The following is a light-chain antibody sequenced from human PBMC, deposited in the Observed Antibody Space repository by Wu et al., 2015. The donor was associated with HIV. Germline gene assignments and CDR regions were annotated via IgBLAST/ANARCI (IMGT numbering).Light chain of an antibody. V-gene: IGKV3-11*01. J-gene: IGKJ1*01. Sequence: EIVLTQSPGTLSMSSGERATLSCRASHNITKYLAWYQQRLGQPPRLLIYDVFNRATGIPVRFSGSGSATDFHLTISSLQSEDFAVYYCQQYNDWLWTFGQGTKVEIK. CDR1: HNITKY. CDR3: QQYNDWLWT. CDR2: DVF.